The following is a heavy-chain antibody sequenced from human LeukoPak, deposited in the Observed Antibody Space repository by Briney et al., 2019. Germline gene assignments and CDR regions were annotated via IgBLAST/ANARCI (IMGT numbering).Heavy chain of an antibody. Sequence: SETLSLTCTVSGGSISRSSYYWGWIRQPPGKGLEWIGSIYYSGSTYYNPSLKSRVTISVDTSKNQFSLKLSSVTAADTAVYYCAPGLYYFDYWGQGTLVTVSS. CDR3: APGLYYFDY. D-gene: IGHD3-10*01. V-gene: IGHV4-39*01. J-gene: IGHJ4*02. CDR1: GGSISRSSYY. CDR2: IYYSGST.